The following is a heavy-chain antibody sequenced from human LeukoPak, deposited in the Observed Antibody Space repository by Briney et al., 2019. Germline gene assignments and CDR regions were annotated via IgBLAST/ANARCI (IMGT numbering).Heavy chain of an antibody. CDR2: IYHSGST. Sequence: GSLRLSCAASGFTFSSCAMIWVRQAPGKGLEWIGSIYHSGSTYYNPSLKSRVTISVDTSKNQFSLKLSSVTAADTAVYYCAEGSRDGYMALVYWGQGTLVTVSS. J-gene: IGHJ4*02. CDR3: AEGSRDGYMALVY. CDR1: GFTFSSCAM. V-gene: IGHV4-38-2*01. D-gene: IGHD5-24*01.